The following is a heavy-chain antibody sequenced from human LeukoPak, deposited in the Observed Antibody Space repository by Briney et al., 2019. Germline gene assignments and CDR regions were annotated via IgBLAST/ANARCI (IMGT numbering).Heavy chain of an antibody. J-gene: IGHJ6*03. Sequence: SETLSHTCTVSGGSISSGSYYWSWIRQPAGKGLEWIGRIYTSGSTNYNPSLKSRVTISVDTSKNQFSLKLSSVTAADTAVYYCARAEYYGSDPYYYYYYYMDVWGKGTTVTVSS. V-gene: IGHV4-61*02. CDR2: IYTSGST. CDR3: ARAEYYGSDPYYYYYYYMDV. D-gene: IGHD3-10*01. CDR1: GGSISSGSYY.